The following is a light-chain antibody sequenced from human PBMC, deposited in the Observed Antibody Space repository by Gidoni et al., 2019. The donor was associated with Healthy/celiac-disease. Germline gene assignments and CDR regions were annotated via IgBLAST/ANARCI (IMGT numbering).Light chain of an antibody. CDR2: AAS. CDR3: QQSYSTPYT. Sequence: DIQMTQSPSSLSASVGDRVNITCRASQSISSYLNWYQQKPGKAPKLMIYAASSLTSGVPSRFSGSGSGTDFTLTISSLQPEDFATYYCQQSYSTPYTFGQGTKLEIK. CDR1: QSISSY. V-gene: IGKV1-39*01. J-gene: IGKJ2*01.